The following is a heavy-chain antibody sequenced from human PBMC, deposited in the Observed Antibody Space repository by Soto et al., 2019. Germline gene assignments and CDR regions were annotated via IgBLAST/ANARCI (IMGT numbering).Heavy chain of an antibody. V-gene: IGHV3-64D*06. D-gene: IGHD2-2*01. CDR3: VPSLSSSHSPDDILVVPAASDYYYYGMDV. Sequence: PGGSLRLSCSASVFTFSSYAMNFVRQAPGKGLEYVSAISSNGGSTYYADSVKGRFTISRYNSKNTLYLQMSSLRAEDTAVYYCVPSLSSSHSPDDILVVPAASDYYYYGMDVWGQGTMVTVSS. CDR2: ISSNGGST. J-gene: IGHJ6*02. CDR1: VFTFSSYA.